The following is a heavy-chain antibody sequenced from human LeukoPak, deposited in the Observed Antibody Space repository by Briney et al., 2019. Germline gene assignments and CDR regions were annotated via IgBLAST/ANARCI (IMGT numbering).Heavy chain of an antibody. D-gene: IGHD3-16*02. J-gene: IGHJ6*03. CDR1: GYTFTSYD. Sequence: ASVNVSCTASGYTFTSYDINWVRQATPQGLEWMGWMNPNSGNTRYAQKFQGRVTITRNTSISTAYMELSSLRSEDTAVYYCARGVYYDYVWGSYLQKYYMDGWGKGTTVTVSS. V-gene: IGHV1-8*03. CDR3: ARGVYYDYVWGSYLQKYYMDG. CDR2: MNPNSGNT.